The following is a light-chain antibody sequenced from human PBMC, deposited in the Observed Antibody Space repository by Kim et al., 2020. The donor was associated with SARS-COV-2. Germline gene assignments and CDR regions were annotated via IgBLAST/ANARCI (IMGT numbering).Light chain of an antibody. V-gene: IGKV3-20*01. CDR1: QSVKRNY. CDR2: GVS. Sequence: EIVLTQSPGTLSLSPGERATLSFRASQSVKRNYLAWYQKKRGQAPRLLVHGVSSRATGIPDRFSGSGSGTDFTLTINRLEPEDFAVYFCQQYGSSPRTFGQGTKVDIK. CDR3: QQYGSSPRT. J-gene: IGKJ1*01.